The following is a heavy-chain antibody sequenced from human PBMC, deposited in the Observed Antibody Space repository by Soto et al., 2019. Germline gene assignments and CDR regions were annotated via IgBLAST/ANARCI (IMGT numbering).Heavy chain of an antibody. V-gene: IGHV3-21*01. Sequence: PGGSLRLSCAASGFTFSSYSMNWVRQAPGKGLEWVSSISSSSSYIYYADSVKGRFTISRDNAKNSLYLQMNSLRAEDTAVYYCARPPIHDSSGYYFDYWGQGTLVTVSS. J-gene: IGHJ4*02. CDR1: GFTFSSYS. CDR2: ISSSSSYI. CDR3: ARPPIHDSSGYYFDY. D-gene: IGHD3-22*01.